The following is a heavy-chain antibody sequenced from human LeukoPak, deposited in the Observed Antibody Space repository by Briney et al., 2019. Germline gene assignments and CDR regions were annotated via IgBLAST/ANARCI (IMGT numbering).Heavy chain of an antibody. V-gene: IGHV3-64D*09. CDR3: AVLPGTRMDDY. CDR1: GFTFSSYA. Sequence: PGGSLRLSCSASGFTFSSYAMHWVRQAPGKGLEYVSAISSNRGSTYYADSVKGRFTISRDNSKNTLYPQMSSLRAEDMAVYCCAVLPGTRMDDYWGQGTLVTVSS. J-gene: IGHJ4*02. CDR2: ISSNRGST. D-gene: IGHD1-1*01.